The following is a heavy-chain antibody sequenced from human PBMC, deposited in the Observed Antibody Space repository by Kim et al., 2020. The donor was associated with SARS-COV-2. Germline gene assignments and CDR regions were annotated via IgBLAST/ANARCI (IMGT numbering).Heavy chain of an antibody. J-gene: IGHJ6*02. CDR2: ISAYNGNT. Sequence: ASVKVSCKASGYTFTSYGISWVRQPPGQGLEWMGWISAYNGNTNYAQKLQGRVTMTTDTSTSTAYMELRSLRSDDTAVYYCATSYSSGWSHPNYYYGMDVWGQGTTVTVSS. CDR1: GYTFTSYG. V-gene: IGHV1-18*04. CDR3: ATSYSSGWSHPNYYYGMDV. D-gene: IGHD6-19*01.